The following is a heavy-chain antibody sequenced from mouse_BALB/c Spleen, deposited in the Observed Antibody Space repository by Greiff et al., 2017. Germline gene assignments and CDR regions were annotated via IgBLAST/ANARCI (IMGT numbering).Heavy chain of an antibody. CDR1: GYTFTSYT. Sequence: QVQLKQSAAELARPGASVKMSCKASGYTFTSYTMHWVKQRPGQGLEWIGYINPSSGYTEYNQKFKDKTTLTADKSSSTAYMQLSSLTSEDSAVYYCARDVEYFDVWGAGTTVTVSS. CDR3: ARDVEYFDV. J-gene: IGHJ1*01. CDR2: INPSSGYT. V-gene: IGHV1-4*02.